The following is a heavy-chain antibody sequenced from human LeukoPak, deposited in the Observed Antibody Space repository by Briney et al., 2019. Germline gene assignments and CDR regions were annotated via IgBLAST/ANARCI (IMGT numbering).Heavy chain of an antibody. D-gene: IGHD3-16*01. J-gene: IGHJ6*02. V-gene: IGHV3-30*04. CDR3: ARDPSPYSVSDDYYYGMDV. CDR1: GFTFSSYA. Sequence: GRSLRLSCAASGFTFSSYAMHWVRQAPGKGLEWVAVISYDGSNKYYAYSVKGRFTISRDNSKNTLYLQMNSLRAEDTAVYYCARDPSPYSVSDDYYYGMDVWGQGTTVTVSS. CDR2: ISYDGSNK.